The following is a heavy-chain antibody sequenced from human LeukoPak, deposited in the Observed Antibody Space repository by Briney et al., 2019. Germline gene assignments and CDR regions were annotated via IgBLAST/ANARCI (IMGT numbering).Heavy chain of an antibody. J-gene: IGHJ4*02. V-gene: IGHV1-2*02. CDR2: INPNSGGT. D-gene: IGHD3-9*01. CDR1: GYTFTGYY. CDR3: ARDSPYYDILTGYYPSYYFDY. Sequence: ASVKVSCKASGYTFTGYYMHWVRQAPGQGLEWMGWINPNSGGTNYAQKFQGRVTMTRDTSISTAYMELSRLRSDDTAVYYCARDSPYYDILTGYYPSYYFDYWGQGTLVTVSS.